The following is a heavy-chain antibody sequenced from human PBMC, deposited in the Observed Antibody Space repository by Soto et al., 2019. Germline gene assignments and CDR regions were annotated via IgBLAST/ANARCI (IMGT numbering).Heavy chain of an antibody. CDR3: ARYCSSTSCYTTGEDWFDP. V-gene: IGHV1-18*01. D-gene: IGHD2-2*02. Sequence: QVPLVQSGAEVKKPGASVKVSCKASGYTFTSYGISWVRQAPGQGLEWMGWISAYNGNTNYAQKLQGRVTMTTDTSTSTAYMELRSLRSDDTAVYYCARYCSSTSCYTTGEDWFDPWGQGTLVTVSS. CDR2: ISAYNGNT. CDR1: GYTFTSYG. J-gene: IGHJ5*02.